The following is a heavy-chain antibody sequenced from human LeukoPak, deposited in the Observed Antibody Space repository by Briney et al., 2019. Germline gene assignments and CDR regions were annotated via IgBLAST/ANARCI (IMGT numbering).Heavy chain of an antibody. Sequence: ASVKVSCKASGYTFTTYALTWVRQAPGQRLEWMGWINVGNGNTKSSQKFQGRVTITRDMSASTAYMELSSLRSEDTAVYYCARGLGYGAFDPWGQGTLVTVSS. CDR3: ARGLGYGAFDP. CDR2: INVGNGNT. V-gene: IGHV1-3*01. J-gene: IGHJ5*02. CDR1: GYTFTTYA. D-gene: IGHD6-13*01.